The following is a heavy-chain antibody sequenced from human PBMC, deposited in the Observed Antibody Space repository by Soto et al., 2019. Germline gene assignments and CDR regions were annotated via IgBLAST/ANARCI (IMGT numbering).Heavy chain of an antibody. CDR2: IYHSGTA. J-gene: IGHJ4*02. V-gene: IGHV4-4*01. D-gene: IGHD6-19*01. CDR1: GGSISSSNW. Sequence: QVQLQESGPGLVKPSGTLSLTCDVSGGSISSSNWWSWVRQPPGKGLEWIGEIYHSGTANYNPSLKSRVTISMDKSNNQISLDLSSVTSADSAVYCCAMHIAVTGTRGFDYWGQGTLVTVSS. CDR3: AMHIAVTGTRGFDY.